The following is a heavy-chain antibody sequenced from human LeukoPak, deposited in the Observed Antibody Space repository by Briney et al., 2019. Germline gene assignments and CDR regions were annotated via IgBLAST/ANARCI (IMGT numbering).Heavy chain of an antibody. D-gene: IGHD5-12*01. CDR1: GFTFSSYG. V-gene: IGHV3-30*18. Sequence: GGSLRLSCAASGFTFSSYGMHWVCQAPGKGLEWVAVISYDGNIKYYADSVKGRFTISRDNSKNTLYLQMNSLRAEDTAVYYCAKERVYSGYDYGALDAFDIWGQGTMVTVSS. CDR3: AKERVYSGYDYGALDAFDI. J-gene: IGHJ3*02. CDR2: ISYDGNIK.